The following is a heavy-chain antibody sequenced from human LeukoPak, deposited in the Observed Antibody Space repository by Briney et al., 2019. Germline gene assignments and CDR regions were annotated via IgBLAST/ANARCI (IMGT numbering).Heavy chain of an antibody. CDR2: IYPGDSDT. D-gene: IGHD1-14*01. V-gene: IGHV5-51*01. CDR3: ARREPINADAFDI. Sequence: GESPKISCKGSGYSFTSYWIGWVRQMPGKGLEWMGIIYPGDSDTRYSPSFQGQVTISADKSINTAYLQWNSLKASDTAIYYCARREPINADAFDIWGQGTVVTISS. J-gene: IGHJ3*02. CDR1: GYSFTSYW.